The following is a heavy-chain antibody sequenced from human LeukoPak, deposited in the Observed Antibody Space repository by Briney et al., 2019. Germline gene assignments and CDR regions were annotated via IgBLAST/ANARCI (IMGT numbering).Heavy chain of an antibody. CDR2: ISSSSSYI. Sequence: GGSLRLSCAASGFTFISYSMNWVRQAPGKGLEWVSSISSSSSYIYYADSVKGRFTISRDNAKNSLYLQMNSLRAEDTAVYYCARGGLHRLWFGEFWGQGTLVTVSS. CDR1: GFTFISYS. CDR3: ARGGLHRLWFGEF. J-gene: IGHJ4*02. D-gene: IGHD3-10*01. V-gene: IGHV3-21*01.